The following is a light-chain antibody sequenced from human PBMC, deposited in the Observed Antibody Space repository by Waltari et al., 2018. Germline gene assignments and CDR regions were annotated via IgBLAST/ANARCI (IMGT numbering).Light chain of an antibody. Sequence: IVLTQSPGTLSLSPGERATLSCRASQSVSRSLAWYQQKPGQAPKLLIYGASTRATGIPDRFTGSGSGTDFSLTISSLEPEDFAIYFCQHYVRLPATFGQGNKVEIK. CDR1: QSVSRS. V-gene: IGKV3-20*01. CDR2: GAS. J-gene: IGKJ1*01. CDR3: QHYVRLPAT.